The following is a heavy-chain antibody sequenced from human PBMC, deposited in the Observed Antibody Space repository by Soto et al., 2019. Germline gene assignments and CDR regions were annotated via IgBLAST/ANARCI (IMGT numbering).Heavy chain of an antibody. CDR2: ISAYNGNT. D-gene: IGHD3-16*01. CDR3: ASGGSYFVF. Sequence: GPSVNVACKASGDTFPTSGISGVRQAPGQGLEWMGWISAYNGNTNYAQKLQGRVTMTTDTSTNTAYMELRSLRSDDTAVYYCASGGSYFVFWGQGTLVTGSS. CDR1: GDTFPTSG. J-gene: IGHJ4*02. V-gene: IGHV1-18*01.